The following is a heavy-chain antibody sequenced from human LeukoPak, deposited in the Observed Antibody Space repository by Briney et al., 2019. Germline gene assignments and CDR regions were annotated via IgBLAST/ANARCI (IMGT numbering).Heavy chain of an antibody. D-gene: IGHD3-10*01. CDR2: ISGSGGST. V-gene: IGHV3-23*01. CDR3: AKSISANYGSGSYYLNPFDY. CDR1: GFTFSSYG. J-gene: IGHJ4*02. Sequence: PGGSLRLSCAASGFTFSSYGMSWVRQAPGKGLEWVSAISGSGGSTYYADSVKGRFTIPRDTSKNTLYLQMNSLRAEDTAVYYCAKSISANYGSGSYYLNPFDYWGQGTLVTVSS.